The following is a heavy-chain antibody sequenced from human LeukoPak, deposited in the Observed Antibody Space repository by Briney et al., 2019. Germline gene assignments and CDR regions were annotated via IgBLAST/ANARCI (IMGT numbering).Heavy chain of an antibody. CDR3: ARDISGDPYWYFDL. D-gene: IGHD4-17*01. J-gene: IGHJ2*01. V-gene: IGHV1-69*01. Sequence: IXWVRQAPGXGLEXMGGIIPIFGTANYAQKFQGRVTITADESTSTAYMELSSLRSEDTAVYYCARDISGDPYWYFDLWGRGTLVTVSS. CDR2: IIPIFGTA.